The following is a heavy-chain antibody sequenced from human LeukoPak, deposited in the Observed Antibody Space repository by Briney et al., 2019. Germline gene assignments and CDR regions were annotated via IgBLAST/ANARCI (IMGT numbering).Heavy chain of an antibody. V-gene: IGHV1-18*01. J-gene: IGHJ4*02. Sequence: GASVKVSCKASGYTFTSYGISWVRQAPGQGLEWMGWISAYNGNTNYAQKLQGRVTMTTDTSTSTAYMELRSLRSDDTAVYYCARASPDYYGSGSYSYWGQGTLVTVSS. CDR3: ARASPDYYGSGSYSY. D-gene: IGHD3-10*01. CDR2: ISAYNGNT. CDR1: GYTFTSYG.